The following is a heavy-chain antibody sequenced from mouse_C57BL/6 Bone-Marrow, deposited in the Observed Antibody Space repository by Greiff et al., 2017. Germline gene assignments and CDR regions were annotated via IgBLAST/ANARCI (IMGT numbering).Heavy chain of an antibody. CDR1: GYTFTSYW. J-gene: IGHJ1*03. CDR3: ARRVGPEGYWYFDV. CDR2: IDPSDSET. V-gene: IGHV1-52*01. Sequence: QVQLQQPGAELVRPGSSVKLSCKASGYTFTSYWMHWVKQRPIQGLEWIGNIDPSDSETHYNQKFKDKATLTVAKSSSTAYMQLSSRPSEDSAVYYWARRVGPEGYWYFDVWGTGTTVTVSS. D-gene: IGHD3-1*01.